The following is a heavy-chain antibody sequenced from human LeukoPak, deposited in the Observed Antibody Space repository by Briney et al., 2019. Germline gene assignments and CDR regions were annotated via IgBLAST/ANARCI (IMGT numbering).Heavy chain of an antibody. V-gene: IGHV4-59*08. CDR2: FISGST. Sequence: PSETLSLTCTVSGGSISSYYWSWIRQPPGRGLEWLGFISGSTNYNPSLKSRVTKSVDTSKNQFSLKLSSVTAADTAVYYCARQKGFTSGFDYWGQGTLVTVSS. CDR1: GGSISSYY. J-gene: IGHJ4*02. D-gene: IGHD2-15*01. CDR3: ARQKGFTSGFDY.